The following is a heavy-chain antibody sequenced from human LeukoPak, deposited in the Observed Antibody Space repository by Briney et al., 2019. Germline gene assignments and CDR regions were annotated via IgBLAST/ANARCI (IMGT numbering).Heavy chain of an antibody. Sequence: PGGSLRLSCEASGFSFSNYWMSWVRQAPGKGLEWVASIEPDGTEKNYVDSVKGRFTISRDNAGNPMYLQMNSLRAEGTAVYFCASAVVELDCWGQGTLVTVSS. D-gene: IGHD4-23*01. J-gene: IGHJ4*02. CDR3: ASAVVELDC. CDR1: GFSFSNYW. V-gene: IGHV3-7*01. CDR2: IEPDGTEK.